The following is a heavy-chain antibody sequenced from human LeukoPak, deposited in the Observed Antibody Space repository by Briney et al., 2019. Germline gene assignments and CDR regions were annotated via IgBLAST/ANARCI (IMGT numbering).Heavy chain of an antibody. Sequence: SETLSLTCTVSGGSISSSNYYWGWIRQPPGKGLEWIGSIYYSGTTYYNPSLKSRVTISVDKSKNQFSLKLSSVTAADTAVYHCAREGYDMLFGYYSPFDYWGQGTLVTVSS. D-gene: IGHD3-9*01. J-gene: IGHJ4*02. CDR1: GGSISSSNYY. CDR2: IYYSGTT. V-gene: IGHV4-39*07. CDR3: AREGYDMLFGYYSPFDY.